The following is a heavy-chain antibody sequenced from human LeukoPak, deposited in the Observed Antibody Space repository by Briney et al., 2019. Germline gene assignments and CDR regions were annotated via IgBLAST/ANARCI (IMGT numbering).Heavy chain of an antibody. Sequence: ASVKVSCKASGYTFTSYGISWVRQAPGQGLEWMGWINPNSGGTNYAQKFQGRVTMTRDTSISTAYMELSRLRSDDTAVYYCARVGLGYCSGGSCSDFDYWGQGTLVTVSS. CDR1: GYTFTSYG. J-gene: IGHJ4*02. CDR2: INPNSGGT. CDR3: ARVGLGYCSGGSCSDFDY. V-gene: IGHV1-2*02. D-gene: IGHD2-15*01.